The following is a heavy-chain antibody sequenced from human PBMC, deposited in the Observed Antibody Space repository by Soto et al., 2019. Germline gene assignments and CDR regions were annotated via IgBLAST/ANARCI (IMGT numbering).Heavy chain of an antibody. CDR1: GFTFDDYA. D-gene: IGHD3-10*01. V-gene: IGHV3-9*01. J-gene: IGHJ4*02. Sequence: GGSLRLSCAASGFTFDDYAMHWVRQAPGKGLEWVSGISWNSGSIGYADSVKGRFTISRDNAKNSLYLQMNSLRAEDTALYYCAKDIPLRPHYGSGSYYNGLEYWGQGTLVTVSS. CDR2: ISWNSGSI. CDR3: AKDIPLRPHYGSGSYYNGLEY.